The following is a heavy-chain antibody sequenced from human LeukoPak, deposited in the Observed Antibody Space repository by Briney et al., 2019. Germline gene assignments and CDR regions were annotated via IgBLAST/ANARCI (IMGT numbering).Heavy chain of an antibody. D-gene: IGHD3-9*01. Sequence: GASVKVSCKASGYTFTSYDINWVRQATGQGLEWMGWMNPNSGNTGYAQKFQGRVTITRNTSISTAYMELSSLRSEDTAVYYCARLRVRYFDRLSGLDAFDIWGQGTMVTVSS. V-gene: IGHV1-8*03. CDR2: MNPNSGNT. J-gene: IGHJ3*02. CDR3: ARLRVRYFDRLSGLDAFDI. CDR1: GYTFTSYD.